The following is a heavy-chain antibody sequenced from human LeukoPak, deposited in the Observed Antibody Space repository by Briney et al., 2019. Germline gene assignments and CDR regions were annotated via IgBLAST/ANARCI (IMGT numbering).Heavy chain of an antibody. CDR2: VRHGGTT. D-gene: IGHD3-3*01. Sequence: PSETLSLTSTVSGVSFSAYSWSWIREPPGHGREEIGGVRHGGTTNYNPSPESRVTISIDTSNSRFSLYLKSVTAADSGVEYCASVGIAVFGVITTNCYYIDVWGKGSTVTV. J-gene: IGHJ6*03. CDR1: GVSFSAYS. CDR3: ASVGIAVFGVITTNCYYIDV. V-gene: IGHV4-34*01.